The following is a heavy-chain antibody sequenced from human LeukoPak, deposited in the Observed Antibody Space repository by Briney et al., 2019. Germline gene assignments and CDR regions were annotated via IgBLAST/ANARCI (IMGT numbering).Heavy chain of an antibody. CDR1: GGSISTYY. V-gene: IGHV4-59*01. J-gene: IGHJ6*02. D-gene: IGHD6-19*01. Sequence: SETLSLTCTVSGGSISTYYWSWIRQPPGKGLEWMGYIYYGGSTNYNPSLKSRVTISVDTSKNQFSLKLSSVTAADTAMYYCARDGRIAVAGFYYYYGMDVWGQGTTVTVSS. CDR2: IYYGGST. CDR3: ARDGRIAVAGFYYYYGMDV.